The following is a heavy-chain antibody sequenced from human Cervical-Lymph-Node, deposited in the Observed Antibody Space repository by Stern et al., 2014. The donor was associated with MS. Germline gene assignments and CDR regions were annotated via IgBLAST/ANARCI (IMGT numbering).Heavy chain of an antibody. CDR2: INGYNGNT. J-gene: IGHJ5*02. CDR1: GYSFNIFG. V-gene: IGHV1-18*01. D-gene: IGHD2-15*01. CDR3: AKDGYCSGGTCYSWFDL. Sequence: MQLVESGPEVKKPGDSVKVSCRASGYSFNIFGISWVRQAPGQGLEWMGWINGYNGNTNYAQNLQGRVTLTTDASTDTAYMELRSLRSDDTAVYYCAKDGYCSGGTCYSWFDLWGQGTLVTVSS.